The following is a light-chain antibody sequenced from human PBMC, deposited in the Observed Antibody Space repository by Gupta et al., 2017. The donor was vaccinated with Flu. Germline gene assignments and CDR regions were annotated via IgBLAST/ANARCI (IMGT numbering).Light chain of an antibody. CDR1: PSISTY. CDR3: QQSYGDPT. V-gene: IGKV1-39*01. J-gene: IGKJ4*01. CDR2: GAS. Sequence: DIQLPQSPSSLSASIGDRVTITCRASPSISTYWNLYQQRPGKGPKVIIHGASGLESGVPSRFSSSGSGTDFTLTINSLQPEDCATYYCQQSYGDPTFGGGTKVEIK.